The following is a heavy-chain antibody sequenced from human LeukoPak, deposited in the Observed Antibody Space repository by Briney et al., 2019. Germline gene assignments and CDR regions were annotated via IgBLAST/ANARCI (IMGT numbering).Heavy chain of an antibody. CDR2: ISGSGGST. CDR3: AKSGYNRFDY. CDR1: GFTFSSYG. V-gene: IGHV3-23*01. D-gene: IGHD5-24*01. Sequence: GGSLRLSCAASGFTFSSYGMSWVRQAPGKGLEWVSAISGSGGSTYYADSVKGRFTISRDNSKNTLYLQMNSLIAEDTAVYYCAKSGYNRFDYWGQGTRVTVSS. J-gene: IGHJ4*02.